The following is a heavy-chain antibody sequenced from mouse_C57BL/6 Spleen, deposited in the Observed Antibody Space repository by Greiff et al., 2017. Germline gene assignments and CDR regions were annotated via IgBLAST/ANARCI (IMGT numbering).Heavy chain of an antibody. CDR2: IHPSSGST. D-gene: IGHD1-1*01. J-gene: IGHJ1*03. V-gene: IGHV1-64*01. Sequence: QVQLQQPGAELVKPGASVKLSCKASGYTFTSYWMHWVKQRPGQGLEWIGIIHPSSGSTNYNEKFKSKATLTVDKSSSTAYMQHSSLTSEDSAVXYCARSYDSSYGYFAGWGTGTMVTVS. CDR1: GYTFTSYW. CDR3: ARSYDSSYGYFAG.